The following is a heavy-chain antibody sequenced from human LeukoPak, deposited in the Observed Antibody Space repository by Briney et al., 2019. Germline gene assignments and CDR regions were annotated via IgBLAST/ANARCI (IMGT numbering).Heavy chain of an antibody. CDR3: TVGYCSSTSCYPNYYYYYYMDV. CDR2: IIPIFGTA. J-gene: IGHJ6*03. CDR1: GGTFSSYA. V-gene: IGHV1-69*05. Sequence: SVKVSCKASGGTFSSYAISWVRQAPGQGLEWMGGIIPIFGTANYAQKFQGRVTITTDESTSTAYMELSSLRSEDTAVYYCTVGYCSSTSCYPNYYYYYYMDVWGEGTTVTVSS. D-gene: IGHD2-2*01.